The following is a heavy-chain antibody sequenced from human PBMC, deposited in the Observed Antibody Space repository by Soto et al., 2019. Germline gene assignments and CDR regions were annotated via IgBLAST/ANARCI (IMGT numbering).Heavy chain of an antibody. D-gene: IGHD5-18*01. Sequence: QVQLQESGPGLVKPSETLSLTCTVSGGSISSYYWSWIRQPPGKGLEWIGYIYYSGSTNYNPSLKSRVPISVDTSKNQSSLKLSSVTAADTAVYYCARGIPLWPITYYFDYWGQGTLVTVSS. CDR3: ARGIPLWPITYYFDY. V-gene: IGHV4-59*01. CDR2: IYYSGST. J-gene: IGHJ4*02. CDR1: GGSISSYY.